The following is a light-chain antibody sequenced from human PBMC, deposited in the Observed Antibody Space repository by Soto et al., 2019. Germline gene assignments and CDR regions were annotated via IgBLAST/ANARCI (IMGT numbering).Light chain of an antibody. J-gene: IGKJ1*01. CDR3: QQYGSSPTT. CDR1: QSVSNY. CDR2: DAS. V-gene: IGKV3-20*01. Sequence: EIVLTQSPATLSLSPGERATLSCRTSQSVSNYLAWYQQKPGQAPRLLIYDASNRATGIPDRFSGSGSGTDFTLTISRLEPEDFAVYYCQQYGSSPTTFGQGTKVDIK.